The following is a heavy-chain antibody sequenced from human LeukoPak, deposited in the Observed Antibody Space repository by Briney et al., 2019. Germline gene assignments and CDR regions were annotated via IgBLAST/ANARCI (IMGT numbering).Heavy chain of an antibody. CDR1: GGSISSGGYY. CDR3: ARGVGRAFDI. V-gene: IGHV4-31*03. D-gene: IGHD1-26*01. Sequence: SETLSLTCTVSGGSISSGGYYWSWIRQHPGKGLEWIGYIYYSGSTYYNPSLKSRVTLSVDTSKNQFSLKLSSVTAADTAVYYCARGVGRAFDIWGQGTMVTVSS. CDR2: IYYSGST. J-gene: IGHJ3*02.